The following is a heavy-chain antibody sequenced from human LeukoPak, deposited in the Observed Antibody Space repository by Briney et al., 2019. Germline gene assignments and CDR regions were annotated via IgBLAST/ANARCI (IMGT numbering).Heavy chain of an antibody. CDR3: ARVRSSNINLPYWYFDL. J-gene: IGHJ2*01. Sequence: GGSLRLSCAASGFTFSSYAMSWVRQAPGKGLEWVANIKKDGREKYYVDSVKGRFTISRDNAKNSLYLQMNSLRAEDTAVYYCARVRSSNINLPYWYFDLWGRGALVTVSS. CDR2: IKKDGREK. CDR1: GFTFSSYA. D-gene: IGHD1-14*01. V-gene: IGHV3-7*03.